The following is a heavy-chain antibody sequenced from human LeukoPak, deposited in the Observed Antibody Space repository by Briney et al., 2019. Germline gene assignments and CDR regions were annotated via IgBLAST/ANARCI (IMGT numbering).Heavy chain of an antibody. Sequence: PSETLSLTCTVSGYSISSGYYWGWIRQPPGKGLEWIGSIYHSGSTYYNPSLKSRVTISGDTSKNQFSLKLSSVTAADTAVYYCARDLGITMIVVGPFDYWGQGTLVTVSS. D-gene: IGHD3-22*01. V-gene: IGHV4-38-2*02. CDR3: ARDLGITMIVVGPFDY. J-gene: IGHJ4*02. CDR1: GYSISSGYY. CDR2: IYHSGST.